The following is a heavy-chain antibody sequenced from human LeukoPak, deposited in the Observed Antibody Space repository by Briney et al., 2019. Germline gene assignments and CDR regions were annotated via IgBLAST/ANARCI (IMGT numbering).Heavy chain of an antibody. Sequence: SVKVSCKASGGTFSSYAISWVRQAPGQGLEWMGGIIPIFGTANYAQKFQGRVTITTDESTSTAYMELSSLRSEDTAVYYCARDRLLYYYDSGPTGHFQHWGQGTLVTV. D-gene: IGHD3-22*01. J-gene: IGHJ1*01. CDR1: GGTFSSYA. CDR2: IIPIFGTA. CDR3: ARDRLLYYYDSGPTGHFQH. V-gene: IGHV1-69*05.